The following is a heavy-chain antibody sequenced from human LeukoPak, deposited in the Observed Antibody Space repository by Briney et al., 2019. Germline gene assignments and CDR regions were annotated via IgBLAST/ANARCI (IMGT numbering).Heavy chain of an antibody. CDR2: MNEDGSEK. CDR1: GFGFSNYW. J-gene: IGHJ4*02. CDR3: ARDRGYSNFGY. V-gene: IGHV3-7*01. D-gene: IGHD4-11*01. Sequence: GALRLSCAASGFGFSNYWMSWVRQAPGKGLEWVANMNEDGSEKNYVDSVKGRFTISRDNAQDSLYLQMNSLRAEDTAVYYCARDRGYSNFGYWGQGTLLTVSS.